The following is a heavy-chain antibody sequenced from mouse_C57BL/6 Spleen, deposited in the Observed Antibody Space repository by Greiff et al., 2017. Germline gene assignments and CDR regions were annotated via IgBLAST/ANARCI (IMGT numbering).Heavy chain of an antibody. CDR1: GFTFSDYY. V-gene: IGHV5-12*01. J-gene: IGHJ3*01. CDR3: ARPLDSSGPAWFAY. CDR2: ISNGGGST. Sequence: EVKVVESGGGLVQPGGSLKLSCAASGFTFSDYYMYWVRQTPEKRLEWVAYISNGGGSTYYPDTVKGRFTISRDNAKNTLYLQMSRLKSEDTAMYYCARPLDSSGPAWFAYWGQGTLVTVSA. D-gene: IGHD3-2*02.